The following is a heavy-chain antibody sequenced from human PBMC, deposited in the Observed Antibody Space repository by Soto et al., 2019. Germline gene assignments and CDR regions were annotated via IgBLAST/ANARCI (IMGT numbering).Heavy chain of an antibody. D-gene: IGHD6-13*01. CDR2: INHSGST. CDR1: GGSFSGYY. J-gene: IGHJ4*02. V-gene: IGHV4-34*01. CDR3: AREKPYSSSWYHDY. Sequence: QVQLQQWGAGLLKPSETLSLTCAVYGGSFSGYYWSWIRQPPGKGLEWIGEINHSGSTNYNPALRRRVAISVDTSRNQFSLELSSVPAADTAVYYCAREKPYSSSWYHDYWGQGTLVTVSS.